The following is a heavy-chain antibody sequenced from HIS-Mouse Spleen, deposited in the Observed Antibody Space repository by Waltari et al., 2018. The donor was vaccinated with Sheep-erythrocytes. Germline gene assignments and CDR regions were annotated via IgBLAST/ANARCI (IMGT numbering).Heavy chain of an antibody. V-gene: IGHV3-74*01. Sequence: EVQLVESGGGLVQPGGSLRLSCAASGFTFSHYWMHGVRQAQGKGVMVVSRIKRDGSSNRYADSVKGRFTISRDNAKNTLYLQMNSLRAEDTAVYYCARALSFDYWGQGTLVTVSS. CDR2: IKRDGSSN. D-gene: IGHD3-10*01. CDR3: ARALSFDY. J-gene: IGHJ4*02. CDR1: GFTFSHYW.